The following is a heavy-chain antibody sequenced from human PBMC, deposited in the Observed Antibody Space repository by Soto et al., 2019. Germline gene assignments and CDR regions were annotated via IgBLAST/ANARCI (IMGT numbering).Heavy chain of an antibody. CDR2: IYYSGST. D-gene: IGHD6-19*01. CDR3: VRRIAVAGLFDS. CDR1: GGSISSYY. Sequence: PSETLSLTCTVSGGSISSYYWGWIPQPPGKGLEWIGYIYYSGSTNYNPSLKGRVTVSLDTSKNQFSLTLSSVTAADTAVYYCVRRIAVAGLFDSWGQGTLDTVSS. J-gene: IGHJ4*02. V-gene: IGHV4-59*08.